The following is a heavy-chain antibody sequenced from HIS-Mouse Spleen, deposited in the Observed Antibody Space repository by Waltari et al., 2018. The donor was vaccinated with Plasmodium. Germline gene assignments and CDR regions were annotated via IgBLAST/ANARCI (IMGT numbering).Heavy chain of an antibody. CDR2: INPNSGGT. D-gene: IGHD6-13*01. Sequence: QVQLVQSGAEVKTPGASVKFSCKASGSTFTGYYIHWVRQAPGQGLEWMGWINPNSGGTNYAQKFQGRVTMTRDTSISTAYMELSRLRSDDTAVYYCARVLGYKAAAGTFVEYFQHWGQGTLVTVSS. CDR1: GSTFTGYY. V-gene: IGHV1-2*02. J-gene: IGHJ1*01. CDR3: ARVLGYKAAAGTFVEYFQH.